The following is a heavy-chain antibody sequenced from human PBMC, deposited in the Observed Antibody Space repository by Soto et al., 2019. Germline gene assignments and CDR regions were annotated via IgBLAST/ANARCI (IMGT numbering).Heavy chain of an antibody. CDR3: ARPRGYSYGFDY. Sequence: ASVKVSCKASGYTFTSYYMHWLRLAPGQGLEWMGRINASDGSTSYAQKFQGRVTMTTDTSTSTAYMELRSLRSDDTAVYYCARPRGYSYGFDYWGQGTLVTVSS. V-gene: IGHV1-46*01. D-gene: IGHD5-18*01. CDR1: GYTFTSYY. CDR2: INASDGST. J-gene: IGHJ4*02.